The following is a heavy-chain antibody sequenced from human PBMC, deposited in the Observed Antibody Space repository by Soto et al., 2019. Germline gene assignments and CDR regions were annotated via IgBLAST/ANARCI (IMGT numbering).Heavy chain of an antibody. D-gene: IGHD3-9*01. CDR1: GYTFTGYY. J-gene: IGHJ4*02. CDR3: ARSLGDYYDILTGYIYYFDY. CDR2: INPNSGGT. V-gene: IGHV1-2*04. Sequence: GASVKVSCKASGYTFTGYYMHWVRQAPGQGLEWMGWINPNSGGTNYAQKFQGWVTMTRDTSISTAYMELSRLRSDDTAVYYCARSLGDYYDILTGYIYYFDYWGQGTLVTVSS.